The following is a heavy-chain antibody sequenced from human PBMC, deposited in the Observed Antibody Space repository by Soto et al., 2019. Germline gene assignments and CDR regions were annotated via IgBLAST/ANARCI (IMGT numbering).Heavy chain of an antibody. CDR3: ARDLKEYCSDGKCNWFDP. CDR2: ISYSGST. CDR1: GDSISSYY. Sequence: ETLSLTCTVSGDSISSYYWSWIRQPPGKGLEWIGYISYSGSTDYNPSLKSRVTISFDASKNQISLQVRSATAADAAVYYCARDLKEYCSDGKCNWFDPWGPGTLVTVSS. V-gene: IGHV4-59*01. D-gene: IGHD2-15*01. J-gene: IGHJ5*02.